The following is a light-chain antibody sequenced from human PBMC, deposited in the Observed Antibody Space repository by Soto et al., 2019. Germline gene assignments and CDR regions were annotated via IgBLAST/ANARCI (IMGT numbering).Light chain of an antibody. CDR3: QHSYGTPA. CDR2: ATS. CDR1: QTISSP. J-gene: IGKJ5*01. V-gene: IGKV1-39*01. Sequence: DIQMTQSPSSLSASVGERVTITCRASQTISSPLSWYQQKPGKVPELLIYATSRLQSGVPSRFSGSRSGTDFTLTISSLQPEDFATYYCQHSYGTPAFGQGTRLEIK.